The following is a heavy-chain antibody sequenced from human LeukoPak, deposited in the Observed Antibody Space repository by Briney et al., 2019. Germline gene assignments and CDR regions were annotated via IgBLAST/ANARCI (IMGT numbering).Heavy chain of an antibody. D-gene: IGHD1-1*01. CDR2: ISSSGSTI. CDR1: GFTFSSYS. V-gene: IGHV3-48*02. CDR3: ARSGNQCDY. Sequence: GGSLILSCAASGFTFSSYSMDWVRQAPGKGLEWVSYISSSGSTIYYTDSVRGRFTISRDNAKNSLYLKMNSLRDEDTAVYYCARSGNQCDYWGQGTIVILSS. J-gene: IGHJ4*02.